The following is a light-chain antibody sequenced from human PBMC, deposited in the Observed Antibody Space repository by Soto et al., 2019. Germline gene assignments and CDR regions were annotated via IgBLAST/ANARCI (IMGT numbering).Light chain of an antibody. CDR2: EVS. CDR3: SSYTTSSTWV. Sequence: QSALTQPASVSGSPGQSITISCTGTSSDVGGYNYVSWYQQHPGKAPKLMIYEVSNRPSGVSNRFSGSKSGNTAALTISGLQAEDEAYYYCSSYTTSSTWVFGGGTKVPVL. J-gene: IGLJ3*02. V-gene: IGLV2-14*01. CDR1: SSDVGGYNY.